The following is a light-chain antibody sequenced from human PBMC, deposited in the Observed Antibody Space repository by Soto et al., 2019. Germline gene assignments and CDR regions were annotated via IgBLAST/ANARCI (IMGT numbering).Light chain of an antibody. J-gene: IGLJ2*01. CDR1: SSDVGGYNY. CDR3: SSYTSSSTPNWL. V-gene: IGLV2-14*01. CDR2: EVS. Sequence: QSALTQPASVSGSPGQSITISCTGTSSDVGGYNYVSWYQHHPGKAPKLMIYEVSNRPSGVSNRFSGSKSGNTASLTISGLQAEDGADYYCSSYTSSSTPNWLFGGGTKLTVL.